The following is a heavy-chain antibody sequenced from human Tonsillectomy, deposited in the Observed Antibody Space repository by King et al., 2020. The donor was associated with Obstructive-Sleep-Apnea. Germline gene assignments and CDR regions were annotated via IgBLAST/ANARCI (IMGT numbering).Heavy chain of an antibody. J-gene: IGHJ6*02. CDR3: ARAWNYAMDV. CDR2: IKQDGSEK. D-gene: IGHD3-3*01. CDR1: GFTFSSYW. Sequence: DVQLVESGGGLVQPGGSLRLSCAASGFTFSSYWMRWVRQAPGKGLEWVANIKQDGSEKYYVDSVKGRFTISRDNAKNSLFLQMHSLRVDDTAVYYCARAWNYAMDVWGQGTTVTVSS. V-gene: IGHV3-7*01.